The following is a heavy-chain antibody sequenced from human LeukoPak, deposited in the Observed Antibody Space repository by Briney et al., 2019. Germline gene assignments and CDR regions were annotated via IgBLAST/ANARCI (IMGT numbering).Heavy chain of an antibody. V-gene: IGHV3-23*01. CDR1: GFTFNNYA. Sequence: PGGSLTLSCVASGFTFNNYAMSWVRQAPGKGLEWVSSISGSGPSTDYTDAVKGRLIISRDKSKNTLHLQMNSLRAEDTALYYCARLPTFYYDSSGYHYDYWGQGTLVTVSS. D-gene: IGHD3-22*01. CDR2: ISGSGPST. J-gene: IGHJ4*02. CDR3: ARLPTFYYDSSGYHYDY.